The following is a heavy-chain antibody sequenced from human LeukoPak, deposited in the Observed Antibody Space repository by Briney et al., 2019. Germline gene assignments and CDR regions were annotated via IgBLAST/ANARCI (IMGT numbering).Heavy chain of an antibody. J-gene: IGHJ5*02. CDR1: GFTFSSYA. Sequence: GGSLRLSCAASGFTFSSYAMSWVRQAPGKGLEWVSAISGSGGSTYYADSVKGRFTISRDNSKNTLYLQMNSLRAGDTAVYYCAKVADDYGDYDWFDPWGQGTLVTVSS. D-gene: IGHD4-17*01. CDR2: ISGSGGST. CDR3: AKVADDYGDYDWFDP. V-gene: IGHV3-23*01.